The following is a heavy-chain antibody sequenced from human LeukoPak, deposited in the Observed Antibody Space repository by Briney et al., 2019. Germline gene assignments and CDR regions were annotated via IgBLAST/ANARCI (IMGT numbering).Heavy chain of an antibody. CDR2: FDPEDGET. J-gene: IGHJ2*01. CDR3: ATTYLRYYYGSGSYFDL. V-gene: IGHV1-24*01. Sequence: ASVKVSCKVSGYTLTELSMHWVRQAPGKGLEWMGGFDPEDGETIYAQKFQGRVTMTEDTSTDTAYMELSSLRSEDTAVYYCATTYLRYYYGSGSYFDLWAVAPWSLSPQ. D-gene: IGHD3-10*01. CDR1: GYTLTELS.